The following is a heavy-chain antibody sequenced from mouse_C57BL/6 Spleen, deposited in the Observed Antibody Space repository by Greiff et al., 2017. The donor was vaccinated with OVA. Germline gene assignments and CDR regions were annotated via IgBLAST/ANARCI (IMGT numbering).Heavy chain of an antibody. CDR1: GYTFTSYW. J-gene: IGHJ1*03. Sequence: QVQLQQPGAELVRPGSSVKLSCKASGYTFTSYWMDWVKQRPGQGLEWIGNIYPSDSETHYNQKFKDKATLTVDKSSSTAYMHLSSLTSEDSAVYYCATYDYDRYFDVWGTGTTVTVSS. CDR3: ATYDYDRYFDV. V-gene: IGHV1-61*01. CDR2: IYPSDSET. D-gene: IGHD2-4*01.